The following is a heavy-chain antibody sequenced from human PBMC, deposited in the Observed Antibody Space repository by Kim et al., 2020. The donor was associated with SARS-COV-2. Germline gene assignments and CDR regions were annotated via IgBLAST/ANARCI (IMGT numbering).Heavy chain of an antibody. D-gene: IGHD3-16*01. CDR3: ARATGEEVDY. Sequence: SETLSLTCSVSGGSITSHYWSWVRQAPGKGLEWIGYRYYTGSTHYSPSLRGRVTISADTSTNQFSLKVNSVTAADTAFYFCARATGEEVDYWGQGILVTV. CDR2: RYYTGST. J-gene: IGHJ4*02. CDR1: GGSITSHY. V-gene: IGHV4-59*11.